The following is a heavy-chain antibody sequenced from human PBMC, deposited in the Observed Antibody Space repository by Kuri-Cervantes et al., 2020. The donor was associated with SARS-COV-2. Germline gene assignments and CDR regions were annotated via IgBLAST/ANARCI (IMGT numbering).Heavy chain of an antibody. CDR3: ARLDGIELWLRSLYYMDV. CDR2: ISSKISYR. D-gene: IGHD5-18*01. Sequence: GGSLRLSCAASGFSFSSYSMNWVRQAPGKGLEWVSSISSKISYRYYADSVKGRFTMSRDDGRNSLYLQMNSLRAEDTAVYYCARLDGIELWLRSLYYMDVWGKGTSVTVPS. V-gene: IGHV3-21*01. CDR1: GFSFSSYS. J-gene: IGHJ6*03.